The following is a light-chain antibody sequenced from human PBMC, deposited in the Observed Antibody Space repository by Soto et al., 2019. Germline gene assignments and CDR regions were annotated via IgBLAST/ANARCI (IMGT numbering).Light chain of an antibody. J-gene: IGKJ1*01. CDR3: QQYDNWPPLT. CDR1: QSVKKN. CDR2: SAT. Sequence: EVVMTQSPATLSVSPGERATLSCRANQSVKKNLAWYRQTLGQAPRLLVYSATTRAAGVPPRFSGSGSGTEFTLTISSLQSEDSAVYYCQQYDNWPPLTFGQGTKVDIK. V-gene: IGKV3-15*01.